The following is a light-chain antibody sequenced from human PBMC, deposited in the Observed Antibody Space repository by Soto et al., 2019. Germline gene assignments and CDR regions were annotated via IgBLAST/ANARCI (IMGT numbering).Light chain of an antibody. Sequence: QSMLTQPPSASGTPGQGVTISCSGAYSNVGTNYVYWYQQFPGTAPKLLIYRDNQRASGVPDRFSGSKSGTSASLAISGLRSEDEAEYYCAAWDDSPSAHVVFGGGTKVTVL. CDR2: RDN. V-gene: IGLV1-47*01. J-gene: IGLJ2*01. CDR1: YSNVGTNY. CDR3: AAWDDSPSAHVV.